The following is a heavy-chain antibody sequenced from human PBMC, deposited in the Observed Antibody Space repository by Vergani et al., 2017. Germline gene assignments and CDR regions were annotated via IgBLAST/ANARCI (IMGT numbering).Heavy chain of an antibody. J-gene: IGHJ4*02. CDR2: ITSDGSSS. CDR3: TRGAYSGIQIGSYFDL. CDR1: GFTFRNYA. D-gene: IGHD2-21*01. Sequence: EVQLLESGGGLAQPGGSLRLSCAASGFTFRNYAMTWVRHAPGKGLEWVSRITSDGSSSTSTDSVKGRFTISRDNAKNTLYLQMSSLRTEDTAIYYCTRGAYSGIQIGSYFDLWGQGTLVTVSS. V-gene: IGHV3-74*02.